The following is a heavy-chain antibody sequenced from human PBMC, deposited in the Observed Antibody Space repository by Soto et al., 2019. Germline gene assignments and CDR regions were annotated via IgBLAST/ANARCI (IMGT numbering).Heavy chain of an antibody. Sequence: SVKVSCKASGFTFTSSAVQWVRQARGQRLEWIGWIVVGSGNTNYAQKFQERVTITRDMSTSTAYMELSSLRSEDTAVYYCASGPHYYDSSGYPLDYWGQGTLVTVSS. CDR2: IVVGSGNT. J-gene: IGHJ4*02. CDR1: GFTFTSSA. CDR3: ASGPHYYDSSGYPLDY. D-gene: IGHD3-22*01. V-gene: IGHV1-58*01.